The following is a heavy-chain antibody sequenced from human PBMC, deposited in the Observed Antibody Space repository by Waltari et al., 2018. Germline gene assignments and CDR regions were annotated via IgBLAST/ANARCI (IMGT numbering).Heavy chain of an antibody. CDR2: ITRQATT. Sequence: FESGGGLAQPGGSLRLSCAASGFRIGPSAMSWVRQAPGKGLEWVSSITRQATTYYAGSVRGRFVISRDDSDNKVHLQMNGLNADDTATYYCAKDHPSDGWPAFDSWGQGTQVIVSS. CDR3: AKDHPSDGWPAFDS. J-gene: IGHJ4*02. CDR1: GFRIGPSA. V-gene: IGHV3-23*01. D-gene: IGHD6-19*01.